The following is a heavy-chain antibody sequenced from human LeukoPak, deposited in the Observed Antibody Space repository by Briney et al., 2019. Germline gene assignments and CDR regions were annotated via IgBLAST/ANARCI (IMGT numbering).Heavy chain of an antibody. CDR2: IIPIFGTA. D-gene: IGHD6-13*01. CDR1: GGTFSSYA. V-gene: IGHV1-69*06. J-gene: IGHJ4*02. Sequence: SVKVSCKASGGTFSSYAISWVRQAPGQGLEWMGGIIPIFGTANYAQKFQGRATITADKSTSTAYMELSSLRSEDTAVYYCARSSIIAAAGPYYFDYWGQGTLVTVSS. CDR3: ARSSIIAAAGPYYFDY.